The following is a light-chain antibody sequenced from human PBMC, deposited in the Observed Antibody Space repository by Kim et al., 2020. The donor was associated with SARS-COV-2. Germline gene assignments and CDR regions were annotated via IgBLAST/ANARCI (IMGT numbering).Light chain of an antibody. CDR2: GAS. J-gene: IGKJ2*01. CDR3: QQNEEWPLNS. V-gene: IGKV3-15*01. CDR1: QSVRNS. Sequence: ETVLTQSPATLSASPGERATLSCRASQSVRNSLAWYQQKPGQAPRLLIYGASTRATGVPARFSASGSGTEFTLTISSLQAEEFAIYYCQQNEEWPLNSFGQGTRLE.